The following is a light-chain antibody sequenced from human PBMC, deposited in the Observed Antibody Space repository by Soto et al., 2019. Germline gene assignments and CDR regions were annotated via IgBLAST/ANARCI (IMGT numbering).Light chain of an antibody. V-gene: IGLV2-14*01. CDR3: SSYSSSDTVV. J-gene: IGLJ2*01. CDR1: SSDVGGYNS. CDR2: EVS. Sequence: QSVLTQPASVSGSPGQSITISCTGTSSDVGGYNSVSWYQHHPGKAPKLMIYEVSSRPSGVSNRFSASKSGNTASLTISGLQAEDEADYYCSSYSSSDTVVFGGGTKLTVL.